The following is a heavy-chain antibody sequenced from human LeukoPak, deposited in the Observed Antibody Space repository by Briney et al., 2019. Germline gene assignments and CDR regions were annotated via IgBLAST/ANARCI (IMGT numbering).Heavy chain of an antibody. CDR1: GFTFSSYA. D-gene: IGHD3-9*01. J-gene: IGHJ5*02. CDR2: ICGSGGST. V-gene: IGHV3-23*01. Sequence: GGSLRLSCAASGFTFSSYAMSWVRQAPGKGLEWVSAICGSGGSTYYADSVKGRFTISRDNAKNSLYLHMNSLRAEDTAVYYCARGNGDILTGPDWFDPWGQGTLVTVCS. CDR3: ARGNGDILTGPDWFDP.